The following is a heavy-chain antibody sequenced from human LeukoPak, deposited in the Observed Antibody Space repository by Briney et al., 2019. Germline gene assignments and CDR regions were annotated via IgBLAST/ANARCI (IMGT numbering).Heavy chain of an antibody. CDR3: ARRFGRKFGERFYYYHYMDV. CDR1: GGSISSSSYY. V-gene: IGHV4-39*07. Sequence: SETLSLTCTVSGGSISSSSYYWGWIRQPPGKGLEWIGSIYYSGSTYYNPSLKSRVTISVDTSKNQFSLKLSSVTAADTAVYYCARRFGRKFGERFYYYHYMDVWGKGTTVTISS. D-gene: IGHD3-10*01. CDR2: IYYSGST. J-gene: IGHJ6*03.